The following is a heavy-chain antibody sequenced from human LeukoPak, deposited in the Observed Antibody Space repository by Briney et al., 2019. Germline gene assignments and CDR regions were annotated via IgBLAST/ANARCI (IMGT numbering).Heavy chain of an antibody. CDR1: GGSISSYY. CDR2: IYTSGST. D-gene: IGHD4-23*01. CDR3: ARLATVDDAFDI. Sequence: SETLSLTCTVSGGSISSYYWSWIRQPPGKGLEWIGYIYTSGSTNYNPSLKSRVTISVDTSKNQFSLKLSSVIAADTAVYYCARLATVDDAFDIWGQGTMVTVSS. V-gene: IGHV4-4*09. J-gene: IGHJ3*02.